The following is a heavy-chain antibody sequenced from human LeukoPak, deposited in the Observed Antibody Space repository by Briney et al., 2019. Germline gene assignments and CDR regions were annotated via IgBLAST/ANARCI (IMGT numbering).Heavy chain of an antibody. CDR3: AKDLYSSLSGSEVFDV. D-gene: IGHD3-10*01. CDR2: ISAYNGQT. Sequence: PSVKVSCKASGYLFISYGINWVRQAPGQGLEWMGWISAYNGQTNYAQEFQGRVTMTTDTSTTTAYMELTGLRFNDTAVYYCAKDLYSSLSGSEVFDVWGQGTRVTVSS. J-gene: IGHJ3*01. CDR1: GYLFISYG. V-gene: IGHV1-18*01.